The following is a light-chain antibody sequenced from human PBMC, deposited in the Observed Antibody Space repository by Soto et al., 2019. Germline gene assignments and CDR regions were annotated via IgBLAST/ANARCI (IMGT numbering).Light chain of an antibody. Sequence: EIVMTQSPATLSVSPGERATLSCRASQSVRDNLAWYQQKPGQTPRLLVYGASIRATGIQGRFSGSGSGTEFTLTISSLQSEDFAVYYCQHYDSWPPLFGPGTKVDI. CDR3: QHYDSWPPL. J-gene: IGKJ3*01. CDR1: QSVRDN. CDR2: GAS. V-gene: IGKV3-15*01.